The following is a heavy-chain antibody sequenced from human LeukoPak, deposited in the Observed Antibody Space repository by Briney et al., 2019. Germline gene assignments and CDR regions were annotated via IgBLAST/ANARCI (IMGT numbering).Heavy chain of an antibody. CDR1: GFTFDDYG. CDR3: ARDMWAISQNWNYWVY. V-gene: IGHV3-20*04. J-gene: IGHJ4*02. Sequence: PGGSLRLSCAASGFTFDDYGMSWVRHAPGKGLEWVSGINWNGGSTGYADSVKGRFTIPRDNAKNSLYLQMNSLRAEDTALYYCARDMWAISQNWNYWVYWGQGTLVTVSS. CDR2: INWNGGST. D-gene: IGHD1-1*01.